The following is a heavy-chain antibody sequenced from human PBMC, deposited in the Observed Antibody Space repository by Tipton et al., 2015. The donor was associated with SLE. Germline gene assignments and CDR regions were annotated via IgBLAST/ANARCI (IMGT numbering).Heavy chain of an antibody. D-gene: IGHD4-17*01. CDR1: GGSFSGYY. V-gene: IGHV4-34*01. CDR2: INHSGST. Sequence: TLSLTCAVYGGSFSGYYWSWIRQPPGKGLEWIGEINHSGSTNYNPSLKSRVTISVDTSKNQFSLKLSSVTAADTAVYYCARANDYGDYFDYWGQGTLVTVSS. CDR3: ARANDYGDYFDY. J-gene: IGHJ4*02.